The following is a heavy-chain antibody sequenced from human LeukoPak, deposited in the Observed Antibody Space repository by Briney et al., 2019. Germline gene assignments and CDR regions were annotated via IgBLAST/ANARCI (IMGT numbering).Heavy chain of an antibody. V-gene: IGHV4-59*02. CDR1: GDSVTSTY. D-gene: IGHD7-27*01. CDR3: ARVPLGITHFDY. J-gene: IGHJ4*02. Sequence: SETLSLTCSVSGDSVTSTYWSWIRQPPGRGLEWIGYIFYSGSTNYNPSLKSRVTISVDTTKNQFSLKLSSVTAADTAVYYCARVPLGITHFDYWGQGTLVTVSS. CDR2: IFYSGST.